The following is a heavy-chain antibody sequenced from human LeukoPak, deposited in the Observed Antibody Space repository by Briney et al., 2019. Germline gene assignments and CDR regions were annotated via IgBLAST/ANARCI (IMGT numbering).Heavy chain of an antibody. CDR2: ISSSSSYI. CDR1: GFTFSSYS. D-gene: IGHD3-22*01. J-gene: IGHJ3*02. V-gene: IGHV3-21*04. Sequence: GGSLRLSCAASGFTFSSYSMNWVRQAPGKGLEWVSSISSSSSYIYYADSVKGRFTISRDNAKNSLYLQMNSLRAEDTAVYYCAKDQYDSSGYGAFDIWGQGTMVTVSS. CDR3: AKDQYDSSGYGAFDI.